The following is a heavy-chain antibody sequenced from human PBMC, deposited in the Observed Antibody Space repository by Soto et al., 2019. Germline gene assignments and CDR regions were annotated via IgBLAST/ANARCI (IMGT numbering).Heavy chain of an antibody. CDR1: AFILSSYW. CDR3: ARHSPYCGGDCYADH. J-gene: IGHJ4*02. Sequence: GGSLRLSCAASAFILSSYWMYWVRQTPGKGLMWVSRINHDGSSTTYADSVRGRFTISRDNAKNTLYLQMNSLGAEDSAVYYCARHSPYCGGDCYADHWGQGT. D-gene: IGHD2-21*02. CDR2: INHDGSST. V-gene: IGHV3-74*03.